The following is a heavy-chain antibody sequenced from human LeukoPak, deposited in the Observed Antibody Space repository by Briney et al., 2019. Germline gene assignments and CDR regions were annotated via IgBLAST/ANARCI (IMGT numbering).Heavy chain of an antibody. Sequence: GGSLRLSCAASGFSLSDAWMFWVRQAPGKGLEWVGRIKSRTDGGTTDYAAPVKGRFIISRDDSKNTLYLQMNSLRAGDTAVYYCAKLVTGRPSGYMDVWGKGTTVTVSS. D-gene: IGHD6-6*01. J-gene: IGHJ6*03. CDR3: AKLVTGRPSGYMDV. V-gene: IGHV3-15*01. CDR2: IKSRTDGGTT. CDR1: GFSLSDAW.